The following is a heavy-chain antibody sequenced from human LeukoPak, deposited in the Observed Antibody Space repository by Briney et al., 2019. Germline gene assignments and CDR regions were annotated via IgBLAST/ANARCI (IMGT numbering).Heavy chain of an antibody. CDR3: ASLYYFDSSGYYYGKADI. V-gene: IGHV4-31*03. D-gene: IGHD3-22*01. Sequence: TLSLTCTVSGGSISSGGYYWSWIRQLPRKGLECIGFIYYSGSTFYNPSLKSRVTISIDTSKNQFSLKLSSVTAADTAVYYCASLYYFDSSGYYYGKADIWGQGTMVTVSS. J-gene: IGHJ3*02. CDR2: IYYSGST. CDR1: GGSISSGGYY.